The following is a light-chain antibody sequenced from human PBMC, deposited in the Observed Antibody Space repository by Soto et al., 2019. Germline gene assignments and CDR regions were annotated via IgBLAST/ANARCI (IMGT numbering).Light chain of an antibody. Sequence: EIVMTQSPATLSVSTGERATLSCRASQSINNNLAWYQQKLGQGPRLLIYGASSRATGIPARFSGSGSGTGFTLTISSLQSEDFAIYYCQQYNDWPLTFGGGTKVEIK. CDR2: GAS. CDR1: QSINNN. CDR3: QQYNDWPLT. V-gene: IGKV3-15*01. J-gene: IGKJ4*01.